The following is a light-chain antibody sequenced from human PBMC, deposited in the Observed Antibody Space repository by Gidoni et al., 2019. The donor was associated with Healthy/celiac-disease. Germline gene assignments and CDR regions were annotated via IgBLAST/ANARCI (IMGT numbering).Light chain of an antibody. V-gene: IGKV1-5*03. CDR3: QQYNSNPCT. Sequence: DIQMTQSPSTLSASVGDRVTITCRASQSISSWLAWYQQKPGKAPTLLIYKASSLESGVPSRFSGSGSGTEFTLTISSLQPDDFATYYCQQYNSNPCTFGQGTKVEIK. CDR1: QSISSW. J-gene: IGKJ1*01. CDR2: KAS.